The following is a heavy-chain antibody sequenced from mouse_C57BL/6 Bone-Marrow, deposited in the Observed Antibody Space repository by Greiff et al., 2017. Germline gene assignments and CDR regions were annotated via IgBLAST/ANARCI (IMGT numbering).Heavy chain of an antibody. D-gene: IGHD1-1*01. CDR1: DYTFTSYW. CDR3: TRWDYYYGSSWYFDV. CDR2: INPGDSAT. J-gene: IGHJ1*03. V-gene: IGHV1-5*01. Sequence: EVKLMESGTVLVRPGASVKLSCETSDYTFTSYWMHWVHQRPGQGLEWIGAINPGDSATSYNHNFKGQAKLTGVKSDSTAYLELSSLTNQESAVYYCTRWDYYYGSSWYFDVWGTGTTVTVSS.